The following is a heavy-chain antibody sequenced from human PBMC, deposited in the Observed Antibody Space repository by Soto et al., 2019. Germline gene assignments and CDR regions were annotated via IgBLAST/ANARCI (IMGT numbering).Heavy chain of an antibody. J-gene: IGHJ4*02. Sequence: SETLSLTCIVSGESISSSSYYWGWIRQPPGKGLEWIGSIYYSGRTYYNPSFKSRVTISIHTSKNQFSLKLSSVTATDTAVYFCASQRTTVVTQAYFDHWGQGALVTVSA. V-gene: IGHV4-39*01. CDR1: GESISSSSYY. CDR2: IYYSGRT. CDR3: ASQRTTVVTQAYFDH. D-gene: IGHD2-21*02.